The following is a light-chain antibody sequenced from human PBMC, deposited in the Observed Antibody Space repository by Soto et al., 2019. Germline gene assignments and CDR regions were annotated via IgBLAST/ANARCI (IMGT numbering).Light chain of an antibody. Sequence: DIQVTQSPSTLSASVGYTVTITCRASQSIISWLAWYQQKPGKAAKLLIYKGSSLESGVPSRFSGSGSGTEFTLTLSSLQPDDFATYYCQHSASYSEAFGEGTKVDI. CDR1: QSIISW. J-gene: IGKJ1*01. V-gene: IGKV1-5*03. CDR2: KGS. CDR3: QHSASYSEA.